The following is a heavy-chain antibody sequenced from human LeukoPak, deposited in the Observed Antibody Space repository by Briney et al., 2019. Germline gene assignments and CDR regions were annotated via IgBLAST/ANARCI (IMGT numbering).Heavy chain of an antibody. CDR3: AREARGSGSFD. J-gene: IGHJ4*02. CDR2: ISSSSSYI. Sequence: GGSLRLSCAVSGLTFSNYAMSWVRQAPGKGLEWVSSISSSSSYIYYADSVKGRFTISRDNAKNSLYLQMNSLRAEDTAVYYCAREARGSGSFDWGQGTLVTVSS. V-gene: IGHV3-21*01. CDR1: GLTFSNYA. D-gene: IGHD3-10*01.